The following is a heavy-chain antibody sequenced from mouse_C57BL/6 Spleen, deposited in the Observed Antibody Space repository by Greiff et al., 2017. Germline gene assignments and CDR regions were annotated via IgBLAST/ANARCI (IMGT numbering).Heavy chain of an antibody. D-gene: IGHD2-5*01. Sequence: EVMLVESGEGLVKPGGSLKLSCAASGFTFSSYAMSWVRQTPEKRLEWVAYISSGGDYIYYADTVKGRFTISRDNARNTLYLQMSSLKSEDTAMYYCTRAYYSNYPYYAMDYWGQGTSVTVSS. CDR3: TRAYYSNYPYYAMDY. J-gene: IGHJ4*01. V-gene: IGHV5-9-1*02. CDR2: ISSGGDYI. CDR1: GFTFSSYA.